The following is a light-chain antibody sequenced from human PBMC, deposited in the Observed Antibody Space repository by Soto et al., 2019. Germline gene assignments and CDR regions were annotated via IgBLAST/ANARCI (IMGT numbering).Light chain of an antibody. CDR3: QMYSSVPV. V-gene: IGKV1-27*01. Sequence: DIQMTQSPTSLYASVGDRVTITCRAFQDIRNFVAWYQQKPGKAPKLLIYAASTLQSGVPYRFIGSGTGTDFTLNINSLQPEDVATYSCQMYSSVPVFGPGTKVEIK. CDR1: QDIRNF. J-gene: IGKJ3*01. CDR2: AAS.